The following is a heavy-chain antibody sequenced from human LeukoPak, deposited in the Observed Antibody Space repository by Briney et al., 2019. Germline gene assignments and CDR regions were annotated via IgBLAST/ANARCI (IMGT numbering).Heavy chain of an antibody. CDR1: DGSISSGTYY. Sequence: SETLSLTCTVSDGSISSGTYYWAWIRQPPGKGLEWIGSIYYSGSTYYNPSLKSRVTMSVDTPKNQFSLELSSVTAADTAVYYCARPSGSSWYAYYFDPWGQGSLVTVSS. CDR3: ARPSGSSWYAYYFDP. D-gene: IGHD6-13*01. J-gene: IGHJ5*02. V-gene: IGHV4-39*07. CDR2: IYYSGST.